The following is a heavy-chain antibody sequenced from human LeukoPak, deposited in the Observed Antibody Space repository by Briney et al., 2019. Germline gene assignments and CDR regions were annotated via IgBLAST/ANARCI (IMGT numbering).Heavy chain of an antibody. Sequence: GASVKVSCKVSGYTLTELSMHWVRQAPGKGLEWMGGFDPEDGETIYAQKFQGRVTMTEDTSTDTAYMELSSLRSEDTAVYYCATSRLSGFWNDGAPQAPQNWFDPWGQGTLVTVSS. CDR2: FDPEDGET. V-gene: IGHV1-24*01. J-gene: IGHJ5*02. D-gene: IGHD1-1*01. CDR1: GYTLTELS. CDR3: ATSRLSGFWNDGAPQAPQNWFDP.